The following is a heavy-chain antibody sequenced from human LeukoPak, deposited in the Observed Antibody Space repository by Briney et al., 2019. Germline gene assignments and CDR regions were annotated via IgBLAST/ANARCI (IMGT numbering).Heavy chain of an antibody. CDR3: ARTYGSGSPNYYYYYYMDV. D-gene: IGHD3-10*01. J-gene: IGHJ6*03. Sequence: ASVKVSCKASGYTFTSYDINWVRQAPGQGLEWMGIINPSGGSTSYAQKFQGRVTMTRDMSTSTVYMELSSLRSEDTAVYYCARTYGSGSPNYYYYYYMDVWGKGTTVTVSS. CDR1: GYTFTSYD. CDR2: INPSGGST. V-gene: IGHV1-46*01.